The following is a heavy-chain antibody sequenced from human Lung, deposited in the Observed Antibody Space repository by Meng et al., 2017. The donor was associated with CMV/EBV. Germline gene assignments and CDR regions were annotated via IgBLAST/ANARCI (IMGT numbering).Heavy chain of an antibody. Sequence: QVQLQASGPGLVEPSGTLSLTCAVSVGSISSSNWWSWVRQPPGKGLEWIGEIYHSGSTNYNPSLKSRVTISVDKSKNQFSLKLSSVTAADTAVYYCASFPPPGKQWLVTDYWGQGTLVTVSS. V-gene: IGHV4-4*02. CDR3: ASFPPPGKQWLVTDY. CDR2: IYHSGST. D-gene: IGHD6-19*01. CDR1: VGSISSSNW. J-gene: IGHJ4*02.